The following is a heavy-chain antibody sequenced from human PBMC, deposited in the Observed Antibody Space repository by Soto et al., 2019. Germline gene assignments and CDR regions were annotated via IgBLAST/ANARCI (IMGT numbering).Heavy chain of an antibody. CDR3: VREFYYDSSGIGFDS. CDR1: GGSISSYY. V-gene: IGHV4-59*01. Sequence: TSETLSLTCTVSGGSISSYYWSWIRQPPGKGLEWIGDFYSSGSPHHNPSLKNRVSISEDRSKNEFSPKLSSVTAADTAIYYCVREFYYDSSGIGFDSWGQGTLVTVSS. CDR2: FYSSGSP. J-gene: IGHJ4*02. D-gene: IGHD3-22*01.